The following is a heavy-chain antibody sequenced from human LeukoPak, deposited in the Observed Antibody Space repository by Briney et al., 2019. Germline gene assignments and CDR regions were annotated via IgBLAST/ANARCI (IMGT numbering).Heavy chain of an antibody. J-gene: IGHJ4*02. Sequence: TSETLSLTCTVSGGSISSSNYYWGWIRQPPGKGLEWIGSIYYSGSTYYNPSLKSRVTISVDRSKNQFSLKLSSVTAADTAVYYCARVTGYMIEDYFDYWGQGTLVTVSS. CDR3: ARVTGYMIEDYFDY. D-gene: IGHD3-22*01. CDR1: GGSISSSNYY. V-gene: IGHV4-39*07. CDR2: IYYSGST.